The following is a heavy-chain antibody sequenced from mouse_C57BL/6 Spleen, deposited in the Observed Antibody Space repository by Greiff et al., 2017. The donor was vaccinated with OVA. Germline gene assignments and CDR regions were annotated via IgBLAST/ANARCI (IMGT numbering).Heavy chain of an antibody. Sequence: QVQLLQSGAELVRPGTSVKVSCKASGYAFTNYLIEWVQQRPGQGLEWIGVINPGSGGTNYNEKFKGKATLTADKSSSTAYMQLSSLTSEDSAVYFCARRGYGSSYAYFDYWGQGTTLTVSS. J-gene: IGHJ2*01. CDR3: ARRGYGSSYAYFDY. CDR1: GYAFTNYL. CDR2: INPGSGGT. D-gene: IGHD1-1*01. V-gene: IGHV1-54*01.